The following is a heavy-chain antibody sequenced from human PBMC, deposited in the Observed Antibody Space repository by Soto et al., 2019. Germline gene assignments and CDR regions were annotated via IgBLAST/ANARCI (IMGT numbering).Heavy chain of an antibody. CDR1: GDSVSSNSAA. CDR2: TFYRSKWYN. CDR3: AKEGGNQYYYYAMDV. Sequence: SQTLSLTCAISGDSVSSNSAAWSWIRQSPSRGLEWLGRTFYRSKWYNEYAVSVKGRITINPGTSKNQFSLQLNSVTPEDTAVYYCAKEGGNQYYYYAMDVWGQGTTVTVSS. J-gene: IGHJ6*02. D-gene: IGHD1-26*01. V-gene: IGHV6-1*01.